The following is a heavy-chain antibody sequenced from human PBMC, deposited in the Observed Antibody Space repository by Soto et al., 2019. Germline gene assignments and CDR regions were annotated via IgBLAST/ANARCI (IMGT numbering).Heavy chain of an antibody. CDR3: ARGLYDSGSFYFDF. D-gene: IGHD3-10*01. CDR2: LYSGGTT. J-gene: IGHJ4*02. V-gene: IGHV3-53*01. CDR1: GFNFIRKY. Sequence: EVQLVESGGGLIQPGGSLRLSCAASGFNFIRKYIIGVAQAPGRGREWVSILYSGGTTYYADSVKGRFTISRDTSENTLYLQMNSLRAEDTAVYYCARGLYDSGSFYFDFWGQGTLVTVSS.